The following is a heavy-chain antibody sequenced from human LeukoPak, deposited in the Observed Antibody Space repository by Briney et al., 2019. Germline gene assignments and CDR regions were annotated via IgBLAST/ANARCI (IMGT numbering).Heavy chain of an antibody. CDR2: ISSSSSYI. Sequence: GGSLRLSCAASGFTFSSYSINWVRQAPGKGLEWVSSISSSSSYIYYADSVKGRFTISRDNAKNSLYLQMNSLRAEDTAVYYCWYYYDSSGYYDFDYWGQGTLVTVSS. CDR1: GFTFSSYS. J-gene: IGHJ4*02. D-gene: IGHD3-22*01. V-gene: IGHV3-21*01. CDR3: WYYYDSSGYYDFDY.